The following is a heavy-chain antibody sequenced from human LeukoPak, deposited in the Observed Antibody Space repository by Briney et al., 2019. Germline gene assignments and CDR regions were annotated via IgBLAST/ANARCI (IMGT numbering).Heavy chain of an antibody. CDR3: ARVSVYYDSSGYLDY. Sequence: SVKVSCKASGGTFSSYAISWVRQAPGQGLEWMGGIIPIFGTANYAQKFQGRVTITADESTSTAYMELSSLRSEDTAVYYCARVSVYYDSSGYLDYWGQGTLVTVSS. CDR2: IIPIFGTA. D-gene: IGHD3-22*01. J-gene: IGHJ4*02. V-gene: IGHV1-69*13. CDR1: GGTFSSYA.